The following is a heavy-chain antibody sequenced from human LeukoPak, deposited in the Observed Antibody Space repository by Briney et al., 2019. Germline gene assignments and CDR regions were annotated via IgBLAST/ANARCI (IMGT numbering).Heavy chain of an antibody. CDR3: VRSLLRGYSGYDSYYYYGMDV. Sequence: SVKVSCKASGGTFSSYAISWVRQAPGQGLEWMGRIIPILGIANYAQKFQGRVTITADKSTSTAYMELSSLRSEDTAVYYCVRSLLRGYSGYDSYYYYGMDVWGQGTTVTVSS. J-gene: IGHJ6*02. V-gene: IGHV1-69*04. CDR2: IIPILGIA. D-gene: IGHD5-12*01. CDR1: GGTFSSYA.